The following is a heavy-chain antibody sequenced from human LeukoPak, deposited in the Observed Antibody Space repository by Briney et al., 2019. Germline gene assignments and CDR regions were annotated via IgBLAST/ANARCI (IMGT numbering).Heavy chain of an antibody. V-gene: IGHV4-39*07. CDR2: IYYSGST. J-gene: IGHJ6*03. D-gene: IGHD4-17*01. CDR3: ARGNYGDPMLVYYYYMDV. Sequence: SETLCLTCTVSGGSISSSSYYWGWIRQPPGKGLEWIGSIYYSGSTYYNPSLKSRVTISVDTSKNQFSLKLSSVTAADTAVYYCARGNYGDPMLVYYYYMDVWGKGTTVTISS. CDR1: GGSISSSSYY.